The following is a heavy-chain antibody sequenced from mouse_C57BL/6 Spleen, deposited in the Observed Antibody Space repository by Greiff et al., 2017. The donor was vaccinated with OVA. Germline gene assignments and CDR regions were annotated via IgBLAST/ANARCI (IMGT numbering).Heavy chain of an antibody. V-gene: IGHV1-9*01. CDR2: ILPGSGRN. CDR3: ARWGGAY. CDR1: GYTFTGYW. Sequence: VKLVESGAELMKPGASVKLSCKATGYTFTGYWIEWVKQRPGHGLEWIGEILPGSGRNNYNEKFKGKATFTADTSSNTAYMQLSSLTTEDSAIYYCARWGGAYWGQGTLVTVSA. J-gene: IGHJ3*01.